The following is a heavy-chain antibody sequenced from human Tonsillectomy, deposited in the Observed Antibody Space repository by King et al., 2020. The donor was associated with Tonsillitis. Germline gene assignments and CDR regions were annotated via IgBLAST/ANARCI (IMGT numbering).Heavy chain of an antibody. CDR1: GVTFSSYA. CDR2: ISGSGGST. V-gene: IGHV3-23*04. D-gene: IGHD3-9*01. Sequence: VQLVESGGGLVQPGGSLRLSCAASGVTFSSYAMSWVRQAPGKGLEWVSGISGSGGSTYYADSVKGRFTISRDNSKNTLNLQMNSLRAEDTAVYYCAKAASNYDILTGYYYFDYWGQGPLVTVSS. J-gene: IGHJ4*02. CDR3: AKAASNYDILTGYYYFDY.